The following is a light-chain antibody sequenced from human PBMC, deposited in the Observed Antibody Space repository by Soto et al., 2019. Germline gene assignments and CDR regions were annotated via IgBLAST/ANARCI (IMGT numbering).Light chain of an antibody. J-gene: IGKJ5*01. CDR2: STY. CDR1: RPIGSH. Sequence: DCEITGSRSSLSASVGDRVTITCQARRPIGSHLNWYHQKTGKDHKLIIYSTYNLQSGVQSGLSGSGSGTNFSLTISNLQPEDFATYYCKKSFSVPPTFGHGRRREIK. CDR3: KKSFSVPPT. V-gene: IGKV1-39*01.